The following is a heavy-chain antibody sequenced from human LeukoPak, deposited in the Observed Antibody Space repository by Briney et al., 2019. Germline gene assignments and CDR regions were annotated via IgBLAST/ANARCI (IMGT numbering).Heavy chain of an antibody. CDR3: ARVWGRGYSYGYFDY. J-gene: IGHJ4*02. D-gene: IGHD5-18*01. V-gene: IGHV1-69*05. CDR2: IIPIFGTA. Sequence: SVKVSCKASGGTFISYAISWVRQVPGQGLEWMGGIIPIFGTANYAQKFQGRVTITTDESTSTAYMELSSLRSEDTAVYYCARVWGRGYSYGYFDYWGQGTLVTVSS. CDR1: GGTFISYA.